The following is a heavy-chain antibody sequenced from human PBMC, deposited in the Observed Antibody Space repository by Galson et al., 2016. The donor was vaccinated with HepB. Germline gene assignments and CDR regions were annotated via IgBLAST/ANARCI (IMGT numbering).Heavy chain of an antibody. CDR3: ARGGGSRSHSDFDY. J-gene: IGHJ4*02. D-gene: IGHD3-10*01. V-gene: IGHV4-61*02. CDR2: IHATGSI. Sequence: TLSLTCSVSGGSINSDDYYWSWVRQPAGGGREWIGRIHATGSIDYNPPLRSRVTISADTSKNQFSLNLNSVTAADTAFYYCARGGGSRSHSDFDYWGQGTTVTVSS. CDR1: GGSINSDDYY.